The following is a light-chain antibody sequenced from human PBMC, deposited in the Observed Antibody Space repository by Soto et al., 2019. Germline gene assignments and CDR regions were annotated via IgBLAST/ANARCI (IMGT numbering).Light chain of an antibody. CDR2: GAS. Sequence: EIVLTQSPGTLSLSPGERATLSCRASQSVSRSFLVWYQQKAGQAPRLLIYGASSRATGVPDRFSGSWSGTDFTLTISRLEAEDSEVYYCQQYDTFGQGTKLEIK. J-gene: IGKJ2*01. V-gene: IGKV3-20*01. CDR1: QSVSRSF. CDR3: QQYDT.